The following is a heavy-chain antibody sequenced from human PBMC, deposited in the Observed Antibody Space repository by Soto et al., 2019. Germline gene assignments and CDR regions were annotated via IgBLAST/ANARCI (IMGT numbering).Heavy chain of an antibody. V-gene: IGHV1-18*03. D-gene: IGHD2-15*01. J-gene: IGHJ6*02. Sequence: GASVKVSCKASGYTFTSYGISWVRQAPGQGLDWMGWISAYNGNTKYAQDLQGRVTMTTDTSTSTAYMELRSLRSDDMAVYYCARFSGGSYNTYYFYYGMDVWGQGTTVTVSS. CDR3: ARFSGGSYNTYYFYYGMDV. CDR2: ISAYNGNT. CDR1: GYTFTSYG.